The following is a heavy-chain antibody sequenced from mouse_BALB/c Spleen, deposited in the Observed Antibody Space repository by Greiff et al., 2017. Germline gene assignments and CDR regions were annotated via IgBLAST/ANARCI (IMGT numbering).Heavy chain of an antibody. Sequence: EVKLVESGGGLVQPGGSLKLSCAASGFTFSSYGMSWVRQTPDKRLELVATINSNGGSTYYPDSVKGRFTISRDNAKNTLYLQMSSLKSEDTAMYYCARDGGRGDYWGQGTSVTVSS. CDR1: GFTFSSYG. J-gene: IGHJ4*01. D-gene: IGHD3-3*01. CDR2: INSNGGST. V-gene: IGHV5-6-3*01. CDR3: ARDGGRGDY.